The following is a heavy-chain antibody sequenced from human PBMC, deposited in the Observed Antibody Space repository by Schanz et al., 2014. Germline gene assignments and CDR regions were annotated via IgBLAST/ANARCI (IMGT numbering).Heavy chain of an antibody. J-gene: IGHJ2*01. V-gene: IGHV3-48*01. CDR1: GFSFSDHA. CDR2: ITYNGGTI. Sequence: EVQLVESGGGLVQPGGSLRLSCAASGFSFSDHAMDWVRQAPGKGLEWISYITYNGGTIYYADSVKGRFTISRDNSKNTLYLQMKSLRAEDTAVYYCAKDAPYPFDLWGRGTLITVSS. CDR3: AKDAPYPFDL.